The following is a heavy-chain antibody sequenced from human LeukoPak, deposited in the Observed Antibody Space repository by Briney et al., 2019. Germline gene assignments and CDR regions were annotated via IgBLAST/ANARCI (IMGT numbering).Heavy chain of an antibody. D-gene: IGHD3-22*01. CDR2: IKEDGSEK. Sequence: PRGSLRLSCAASGFTFSTYWMTWVRQTPGKGLEWVANIKEDGSEKYYVDSVKGRFTISRDNAKNSLYLQMNSLRAEDTAVYYCARNPELGSDSTGYRAFDIWGQGIMVTVSS. J-gene: IGHJ3*02. CDR3: ARNPELGSDSTGYRAFDI. V-gene: IGHV3-7*01. CDR1: GFTFSTYW.